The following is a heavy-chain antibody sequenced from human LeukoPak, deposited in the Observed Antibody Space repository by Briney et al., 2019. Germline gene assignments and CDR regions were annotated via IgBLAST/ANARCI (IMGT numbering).Heavy chain of an antibody. CDR2: ISGSGGST. CDR1: GFTFSSYA. V-gene: IGHV3-23*01. CDR3: AKALGYGDYEAYYYYGMDV. J-gene: IGHJ6*02. D-gene: IGHD4-17*01. Sequence: GGSLRLSCAASGFTFSSYAMSWVRQAPGKGLEWVSAISGSGGSTYYADSVKGRFTISRDNSKNTLYLQMNSLRAEDTAVYYCAKALGYGDYEAYYYYGMDVWGQGTTVTVSS.